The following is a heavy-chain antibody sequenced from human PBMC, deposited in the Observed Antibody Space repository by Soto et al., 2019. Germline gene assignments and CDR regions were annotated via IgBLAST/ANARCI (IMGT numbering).Heavy chain of an antibody. J-gene: IGHJ4*02. CDR3: ARDYYDSSGYYA. V-gene: IGHV3-7*03. CDR1: GFTFSSYW. CDR2: IRQDGSEK. Sequence: GGSLRLSCAASGFTFSSYWMSWVGQAPGKGLEWVANIRQDGSEKYYVDSVKGRYTISRDNAKNSLYLQMNSLRAEDTAVYYCARDYYDSSGYYAWGQGTLVTVSS. D-gene: IGHD3-22*01.